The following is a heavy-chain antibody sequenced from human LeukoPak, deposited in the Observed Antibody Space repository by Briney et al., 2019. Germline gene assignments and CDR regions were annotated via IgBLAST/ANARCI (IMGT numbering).Heavy chain of an antibody. V-gene: IGHV4-38-2*02. CDR2: IYNSGST. Sequence: SETLSLTCTVSGYSISSGYYWGWIRQPPGKGLGWIGSIYNSGSTYYNPSLKSRVTISVDTSKNPFSLKLSSVTAADTAVYYCARADSSSWYLKYYYYMDVWGKGTTVTVSS. D-gene: IGHD6-13*01. CDR1: GYSISSGYY. CDR3: ARADSSSWYLKYYYYMDV. J-gene: IGHJ6*03.